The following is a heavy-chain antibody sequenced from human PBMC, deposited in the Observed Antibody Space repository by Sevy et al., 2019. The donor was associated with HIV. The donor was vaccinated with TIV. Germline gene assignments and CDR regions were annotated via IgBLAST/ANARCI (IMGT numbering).Heavy chain of an antibody. CDR2: IIPMFGTGTT. V-gene: IGHV1-69*13. D-gene: IGHD3-3*01. J-gene: IGHJ4*02. CDR1: GDTFTNYA. CDR3: AGATDTYYTLDY. Sequence: ASVKVSCKASGDTFTNYAFGWVRQAPGQGLEWMGRIIPMFGTGTTDYAQKFQGRVKITADESTSTAYMELSSLRSEDTAVYYCAGATDTYYTLDYWGQGTLATVSS.